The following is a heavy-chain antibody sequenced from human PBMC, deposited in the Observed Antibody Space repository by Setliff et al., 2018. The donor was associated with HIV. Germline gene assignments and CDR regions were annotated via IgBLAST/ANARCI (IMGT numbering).Heavy chain of an antibody. J-gene: IGHJ3*02. D-gene: IGHD1-26*01. CDR3: ARASVGATGLYAFDI. CDR1: GGSINSGSYY. V-gene: IGHV4-61*09. Sequence: SLTCTVSGGSINSGSYYWSWIRQPAGKGLEWIGHIYTSGSTNYNPSLKSRVTISVDTSKTQFSLRLNSLTATDTALYYCARASVGATGLYAFDIWGQGTVVTVSS. CDR2: IYTSGST.